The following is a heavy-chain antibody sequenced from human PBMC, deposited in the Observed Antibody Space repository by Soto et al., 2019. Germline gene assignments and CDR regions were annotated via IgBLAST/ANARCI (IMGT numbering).Heavy chain of an antibody. CDR2: INAGNGNT. V-gene: IGHV1-3*01. CDR3: ARYSSSWSRPLFDP. Sequence: ASVKVSCKASGYTFTSYAMHWVLRAPGQRLEWMGWINAGNGNTKYSQKFQGRVTITRDTSASTAYMELSSLRSEDTAVYYCARYSSSWSRPLFDPWGQGTLVTVSS. J-gene: IGHJ5*02. CDR1: GYTFTSYA. D-gene: IGHD6-13*01.